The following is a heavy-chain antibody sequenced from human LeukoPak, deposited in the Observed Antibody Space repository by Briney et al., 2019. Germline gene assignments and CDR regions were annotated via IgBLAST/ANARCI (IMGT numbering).Heavy chain of an antibody. CDR1: GFTVSSNC. CDR3: ARTFPGGSGYLRY. J-gene: IGHJ4*02. Sequence: GGSLRLSCAASGFTVSSNCMSWVRQAPGKGLEWVSVIYSGGSTYYADSVKGRFTISRDNSKNTLYLQMNSLRAEDTAVYYCARTFPGGSGYLRYWGQGTLVTVSS. V-gene: IGHV3-53*01. D-gene: IGHD3-10*01. CDR2: IYSGGST.